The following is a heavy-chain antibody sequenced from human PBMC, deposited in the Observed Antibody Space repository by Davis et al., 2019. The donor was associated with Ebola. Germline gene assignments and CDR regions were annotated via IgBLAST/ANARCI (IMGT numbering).Heavy chain of an antibody. CDR1: GFTVSSNY. D-gene: IGHD3-9*01. CDR2: IYSGGST. Sequence: PGGSLRLSCAASGFTVSSNYMSWVRQAPGKGLEWVSVIYSGGSTYYADSVKGRFTISRDNSKNTLYLQMNSLRAEDTAVYYCAVGLQYYDILTGLYYWGQGTLVTVSS. CDR3: AVGLQYYDILTGLYY. J-gene: IGHJ4*02. V-gene: IGHV3-66*01.